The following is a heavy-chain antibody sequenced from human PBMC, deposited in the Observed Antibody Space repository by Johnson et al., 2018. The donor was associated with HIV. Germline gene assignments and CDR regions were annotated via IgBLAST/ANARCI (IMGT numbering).Heavy chain of an antibody. D-gene: IGHD2-21*01. V-gene: IGHV3-30*18. CDR1: GFTFSSYG. CDR3: AKSDVVVIPEGAFDI. Sequence: QVQLVESGGGLVKPGGSLRLSCAASGFTFSSYGMHWVRQAPGKGLEWVAVISHDGSNKYYADSVKGRFTISRDNSKNTLYLQMNSLRAEDTAVYYCAKSDVVVIPEGAFDIWGQGTMVTVSS. CDR2: ISHDGSNK. J-gene: IGHJ3*02.